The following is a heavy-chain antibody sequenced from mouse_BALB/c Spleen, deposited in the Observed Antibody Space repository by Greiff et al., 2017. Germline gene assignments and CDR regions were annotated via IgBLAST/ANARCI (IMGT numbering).Heavy chain of an antibody. CDR1: GYTFTSYW. J-gene: IGHJ3*01. V-gene: IGHV1S132*01. Sequence: QVQLKQSGAELVKPGASVKLSCKTSGYTFTSYWIQWVKQRPGQGLGWIGEIFPGTGTTYYNEKFKGKATLPIDTSSSTAYMQLSSLTSEDSAVYFGARSRGSSYLADWGEGTLVTVSA. CDR2: IFPGTGTT. CDR3: ARSRGSSYLAD. D-gene: IGHD1-1*01.